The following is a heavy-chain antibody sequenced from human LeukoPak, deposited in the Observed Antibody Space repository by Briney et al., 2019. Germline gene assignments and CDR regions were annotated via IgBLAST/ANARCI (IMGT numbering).Heavy chain of an antibody. J-gene: IGHJ4*02. V-gene: IGHV3-48*03. Sequence: GGSLRLSCAASGFIFSSYEMSWVRQAPGKGLEWVSYISSSGRTMYYADSVKGRFTVSRDNAKSSLYLQMNSLRAEDTAIYYCARDNYSGSRYFDHWGQGTLVTVSS. CDR1: GFIFSSYE. CDR3: ARDNYSGSRYFDH. CDR2: ISSSGRTM. D-gene: IGHD1-26*01.